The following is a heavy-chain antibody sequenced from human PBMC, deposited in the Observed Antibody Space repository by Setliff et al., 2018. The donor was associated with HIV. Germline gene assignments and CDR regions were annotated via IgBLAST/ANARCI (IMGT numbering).Heavy chain of an antibody. CDR1: GYTFSNYG. V-gene: IGHV1-18*01. J-gene: IGHJ2*01. CDR2: ITSYNGNT. CDR3: ARDHHSGRGSNFPWYSDL. D-gene: IGHD1-26*01. Sequence: GASVKVSCKASGYTFSNYGITWVRQAPGQGLEWMGWITSYNGNTNYAKKFKGRVTMTTDTSTSIAYMELKSLRSEDTAVYYCARDHHSGRGSNFPWYSDLWGRAPWSPSPQ.